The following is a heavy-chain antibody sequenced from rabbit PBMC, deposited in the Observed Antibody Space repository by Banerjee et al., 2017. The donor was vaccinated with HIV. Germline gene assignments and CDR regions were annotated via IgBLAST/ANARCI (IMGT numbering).Heavy chain of an antibody. CDR1: GFSFSNGYV. J-gene: IGHJ4*01. D-gene: IGHD6-1*01. CDR3: ARDSYGYSFGYAL. V-gene: IGHV1S45*01. CDR2: INTISGDT. Sequence: QEQLEESGGDLVKPEGSLTLTCTASGFSFSNGYVMCWVRQAPGKGLEWIACINTISGDTVYATWAKGRFTISKASWTTVTLQMTSLTAADTATYFCARDSYGYSFGYALWGQGTLVTVS.